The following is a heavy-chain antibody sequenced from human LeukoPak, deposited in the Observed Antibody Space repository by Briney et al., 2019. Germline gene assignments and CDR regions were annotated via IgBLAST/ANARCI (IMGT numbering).Heavy chain of an antibody. Sequence: SETLSLTCTVSGGSVSSASYYWSWIRQPPGKGLEWIGYIYYTGSTNYNPSLKSRVTISVDTSKNQFSLKLSSVTAADTAVYYCARVQGHYFYYGMDVWGQGTTVTVSS. CDR1: GGSVSSASYY. J-gene: IGHJ6*02. V-gene: IGHV4-61*01. CDR3: ARVQGHYFYYGMDV. CDR2: IYYTGST.